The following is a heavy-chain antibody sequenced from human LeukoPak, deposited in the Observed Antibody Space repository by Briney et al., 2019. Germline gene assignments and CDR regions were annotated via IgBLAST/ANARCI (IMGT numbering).Heavy chain of an antibody. J-gene: IGHJ4*02. V-gene: IGHV4-59*08. D-gene: IGHD1-26*01. CDR1: GGSISTYY. CDR3: ARHGGTLDYFDY. Sequence: SETLSLTCNVSGGSISTYYWSWIRQPPGKGLEWIGHISDGGVTSYNPPLKGRVTISVDSPKNRFSLRLTSLTAVDTALYYCARHGGTLDYFDYWGPGSLVTVSS. CDR2: ISDGGVT.